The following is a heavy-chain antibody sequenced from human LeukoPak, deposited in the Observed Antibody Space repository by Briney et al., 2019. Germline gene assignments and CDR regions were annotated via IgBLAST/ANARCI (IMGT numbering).Heavy chain of an antibody. D-gene: IGHD1-7*01. Sequence: ASVKVSCKASGYTFTSYYMHWVRQAPGQGLEWMGWINTNTGNPTYAQGFTGRFVFSLDTSVSTAYLQISSLKAEDTAVYCCARENYSTDYGMDVWGQGTTVTVSS. V-gene: IGHV7-4-1*02. CDR2: INTNTGNP. CDR1: GYTFTSYY. CDR3: ARENYSTDYGMDV. J-gene: IGHJ6*02.